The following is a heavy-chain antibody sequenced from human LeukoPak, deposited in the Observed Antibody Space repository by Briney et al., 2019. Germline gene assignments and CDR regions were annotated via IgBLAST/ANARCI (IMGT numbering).Heavy chain of an antibody. J-gene: IGHJ5*02. CDR2: IYYSGST. CDR1: GGSISSSSYY. V-gene: IGHV4-39*01. CDR3: ATSRRYSSSWYLTWFDP. D-gene: IGHD6-13*01. Sequence: SETLSLTCTVSGGSISSSSYYWGWIRQPPGKGLEWIGSIYYSGSTYYNPSLKSRVTISVDTSKNQFSPKLSSVTAADTAVYYCATSRRYSSSWYLTWFDPCGQGTLVTVSS.